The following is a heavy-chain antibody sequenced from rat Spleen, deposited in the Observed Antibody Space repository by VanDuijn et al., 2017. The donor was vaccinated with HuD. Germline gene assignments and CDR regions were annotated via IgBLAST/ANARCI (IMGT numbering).Heavy chain of an antibody. Sequence: EVQLVETGGDLVQPGGXXKLSCVXXXFSXXXYXXXWIXXXPGKGLEWVSSINTDGGSTYYLDSVKGRFTISRDNAENTVYLQMNSLRSEDTATYFCAKEGITTSFNSWGQGTLVTVSS. V-gene: IGHV5-58*01. J-gene: IGHJ3*01. CDR3: AKEGITTSFNS. CDR1: XFSXXXYX. D-gene: IGHD1-10*01. CDR2: INTDGGST.